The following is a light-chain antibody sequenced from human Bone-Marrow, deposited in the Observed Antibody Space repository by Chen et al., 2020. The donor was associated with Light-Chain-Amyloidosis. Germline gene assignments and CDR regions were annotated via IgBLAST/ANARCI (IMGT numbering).Light chain of an antibody. V-gene: IGKV3-15*01. CDR3: QQYNNWPLT. J-gene: IGKJ4*01. CDR2: GAS. CDR1: QSVGGD. Sequence: EVVMTQSQATLSVSPGERATLSCRASQSVGGDVAWYQQKPGQAPRLLIYGASTRATGISVRFSGSGSRTEFTLTISSLQSEDFAVYYCQQYNNWPLTFGGGTKVEIK.